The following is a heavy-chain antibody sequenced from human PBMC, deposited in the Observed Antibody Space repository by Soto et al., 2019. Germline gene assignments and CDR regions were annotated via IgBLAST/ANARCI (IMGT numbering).Heavy chain of an antibody. Sequence: ASVKVSCKASGYTFTSYAMHWVRQAPGQRLEWMGWINAGNGNTEYSQKFQGRVTITRDTSASTAYMELSSLRSEDTAVYYCAREGYYDSSGPVAPYYYYGMEVWGQGTTVTVS. J-gene: IGHJ6*02. CDR3: AREGYYDSSGPVAPYYYYGMEV. D-gene: IGHD3-22*01. V-gene: IGHV1-3*01. CDR1: GYTFTSYA. CDR2: INAGNGNT.